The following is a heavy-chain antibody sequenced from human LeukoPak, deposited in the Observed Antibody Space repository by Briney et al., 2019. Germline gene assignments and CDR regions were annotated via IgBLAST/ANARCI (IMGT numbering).Heavy chain of an antibody. D-gene: IGHD3-22*01. CDR3: AKDGSRSMIVVAIAFDI. V-gene: IGHV3-23*01. J-gene: IGHJ3*02. CDR2: ISGSGGST. Sequence: GGSLRLSCAASGFTFSSYAMSWVRQAPGKGLEWVSAISGSGGSTYYADSVKGRFTISRDNSKNTLYLRMNSLRAEDTAVYYCAKDGSRSMIVVAIAFDIWGQGTMVTVSS. CDR1: GFTFSSYA.